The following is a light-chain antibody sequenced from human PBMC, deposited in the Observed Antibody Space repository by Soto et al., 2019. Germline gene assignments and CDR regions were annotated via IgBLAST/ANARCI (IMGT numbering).Light chain of an antibody. CDR3: SAYAGRYIYV. J-gene: IGLJ1*01. CDR2: DVT. CDR1: SSDVGAYDY. Sequence: QSVLTQPRSVSGSPGQSVTISCTGASSDVGAYDYVSWYQQHPGKAPKLMIYDVTERPSGVPDRFSGSKSGNTASLTISGLQAEDEADYYCSAYAGRYIYVFGTGTKVTVL. V-gene: IGLV2-11*01.